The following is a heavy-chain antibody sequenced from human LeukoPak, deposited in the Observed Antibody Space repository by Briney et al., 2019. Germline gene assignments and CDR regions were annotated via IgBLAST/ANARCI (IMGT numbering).Heavy chain of an antibody. Sequence: GGSLRLSCAASGFTFSSYWMHWVRQAPGKGLVWVSRINSDGSSKSYADSVKGRFTISRDNAKNTLYLQMNSLRAEDTAVYYCARGKVAGTTAEYFQHWGQGTLVTVSS. V-gene: IGHV3-74*01. CDR2: INSDGSSK. CDR1: GFTFSSYW. CDR3: ARGKVAGTTAEYFQH. D-gene: IGHD6-19*01. J-gene: IGHJ1*01.